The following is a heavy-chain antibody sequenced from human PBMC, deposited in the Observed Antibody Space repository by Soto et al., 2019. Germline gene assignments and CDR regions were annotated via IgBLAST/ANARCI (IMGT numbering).Heavy chain of an antibody. CDR1: GYTFTNYH. D-gene: IGHD6-19*01. CDR3: ALPKNTLGWYNF. CDR2: INPNGGST. V-gene: IGHV1-46*01. Sequence: QVQVVQSGAEVKKPGASVKVSCKTSGYTFTNYHVHWVRQAPGQGLEWMGAINPNGGSTTYAQHLPGRVTMTSYLSTSTVYMEMGSLRSDDSAVYYCALPKNTLGWYNFWGQGTLVTVS. J-gene: IGHJ4*02.